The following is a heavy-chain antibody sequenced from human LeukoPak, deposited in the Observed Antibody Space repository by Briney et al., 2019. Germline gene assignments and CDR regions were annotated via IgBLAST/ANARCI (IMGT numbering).Heavy chain of an antibody. CDR3: ARGPPGITIFGVVIYNPLME. CDR2: MNPNSGNT. V-gene: IGHV1-8*01. Sequence: ASVTVSCKASGYTFTSYDINGVRQAPGQGVEWMGWMNPNSGNTGYAQKFQARVTMTRNTSISTAYMELSSLRSEDTAVYYCARGPPGITIFGVVIYNPLMEWGQGTLVTVSS. CDR1: GYTFTSYD. D-gene: IGHD3-3*01. J-gene: IGHJ4*02.